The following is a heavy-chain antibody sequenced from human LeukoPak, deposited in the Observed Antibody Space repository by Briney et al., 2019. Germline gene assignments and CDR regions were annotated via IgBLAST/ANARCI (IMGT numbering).Heavy chain of an antibody. CDR1: GLNFNSYS. CDR3: ARTYFGSGNTLVH. Sequence: GVSLRLSCAASGLNFNSYSMNWVRQAPGKGLEWVSSISSSSSFIYYADSLKGRFTISRDNAKNSLYLQMNSLRAEDTAVYYCARTYFGSGNTLVHWGQGTLVTVSS. CDR2: ISSSSSFI. J-gene: IGHJ4*02. V-gene: IGHV3-21*01. D-gene: IGHD3-10*01.